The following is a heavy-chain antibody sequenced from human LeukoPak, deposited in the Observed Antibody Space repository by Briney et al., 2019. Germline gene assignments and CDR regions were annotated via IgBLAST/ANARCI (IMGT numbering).Heavy chain of an antibody. D-gene: IGHD3-10*01. J-gene: IGHJ4*02. Sequence: GASVKVSCKASGYTFTSYGISWVRQAPGQGLEWMGWISAYNGNTNYAQKLQGRVTMTTDTSTSTAYMELRSLRSDDTAVYYCARVSIVRGVILEIDYWGQGTLVTVSS. V-gene: IGHV1-18*01. CDR1: GYTFTSYG. CDR3: ARVSIVRGVILEIDY. CDR2: ISAYNGNT.